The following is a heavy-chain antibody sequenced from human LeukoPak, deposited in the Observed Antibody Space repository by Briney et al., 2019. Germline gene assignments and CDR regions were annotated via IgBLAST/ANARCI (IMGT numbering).Heavy chain of an antibody. CDR3: AREGGNSAIGY. Sequence: SVKVSCKDSGCTFSSYAISWVRQTPAQGLEWMGSIGPILGIANYAQKFQGRVKNTADKSKSTAYMELSSLRSEDTAVYYCAREGGNSAIGYWGQGTLVTVSS. CDR1: GCTFSSYA. D-gene: IGHD4-23*01. J-gene: IGHJ4*02. CDR2: IGPILGIA. V-gene: IGHV1-69*04.